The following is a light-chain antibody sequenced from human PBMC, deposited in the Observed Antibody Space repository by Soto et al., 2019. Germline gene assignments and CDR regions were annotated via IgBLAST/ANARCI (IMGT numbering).Light chain of an antibody. Sequence: IVMDKYPSTLPVSPGESATLSFRASQSVSSSLAWYQQKPGQAPRLLIYGASTRATGIPARFSGSGSGTEFTLTIISLPSEDFSVYYCQPYNNWWTFGQGTKVDIK. CDR1: QSVSSS. J-gene: IGKJ1*01. CDR3: QPYNNWWT. CDR2: GAS. V-gene: IGKV3-15*01.